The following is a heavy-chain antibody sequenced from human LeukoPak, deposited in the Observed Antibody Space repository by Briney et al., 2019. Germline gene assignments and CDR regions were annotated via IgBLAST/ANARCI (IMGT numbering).Heavy chain of an antibody. CDR2: IYYSGST. D-gene: IGHD3-22*01. J-gene: IGHJ5*02. Sequence: LRLSCAAPGFTFSSYWMQWIRQHPGKGLEWIGYIYYSGSTYYNPSLKSRVTISVDTSKNQFSLKLSSVTAADTAVYYCARSYDSSGDWFDPWGQGTLVTVSS. CDR3: ARSYDSSGDWFDP. V-gene: IGHV4-31*02. CDR1: GFTFSSYW.